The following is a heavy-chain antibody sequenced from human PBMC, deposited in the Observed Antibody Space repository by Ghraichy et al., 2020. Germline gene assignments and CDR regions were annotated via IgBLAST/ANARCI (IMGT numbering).Heavy chain of an antibody. Sequence: GGSLRLSCGASGFIFSNYGMHWVRQAPGKGLEWVAGIWYDGSNKYYADSVKGRFTISRDNSKNTLYLQMNSLRAEDTAVYYCARDLYGFVGEGNALDIWGQGTMVTVSS. CDR1: GFIFSNYG. CDR2: IWYDGSNK. V-gene: IGHV3-33*01. D-gene: IGHD3-10*01. J-gene: IGHJ3*02. CDR3: ARDLYGFVGEGNALDI.